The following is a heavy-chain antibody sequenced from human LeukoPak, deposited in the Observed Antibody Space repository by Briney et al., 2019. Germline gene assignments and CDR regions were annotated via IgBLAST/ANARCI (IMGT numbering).Heavy chain of an antibody. CDR1: GFTFSNYA. CDR3: AKRYCSGGSCCPDY. Sequence: GGSLRLSCVASGFTFSNYAMSWVRQTPGKGLEWVSAISNSGGSTYNADSVKGRFTISRDNSKNTVYLQMNSLRAEDTAVYYCAKRYCSGGSCCPDYWGQGTRVTASS. V-gene: IGHV3-23*01. D-gene: IGHD2-15*01. J-gene: IGHJ4*02. CDR2: ISNSGGST.